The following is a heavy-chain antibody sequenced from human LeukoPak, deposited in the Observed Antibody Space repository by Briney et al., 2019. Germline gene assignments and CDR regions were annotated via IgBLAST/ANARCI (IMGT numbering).Heavy chain of an antibody. CDR3: ARASSTRPLLMLHDY. V-gene: IGHV4-59*13. J-gene: IGHJ4*02. CDR1: GGSISSYY. D-gene: IGHD3-10*01. Sequence: KPSETLSLTCTVSGGSISSYYWSWIRQPPGKGLEWIGYIYYSGSTNYNPSLKSRVTISVDTSKNQFSLKLSSVTAADTAVYYCARASSTRPLLMLHDYWGQGTLVTVS. CDR2: IYYSGST.